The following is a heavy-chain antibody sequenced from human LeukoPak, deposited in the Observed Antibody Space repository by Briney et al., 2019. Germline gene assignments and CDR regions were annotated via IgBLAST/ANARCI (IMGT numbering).Heavy chain of an antibody. J-gene: IGHJ6*02. CDR3: ARDYDILTGYYYYYYGMDV. D-gene: IGHD3-9*01. CDR1: GYTFTSYG. Sequence: GASVKVSCKASGYTFTSYGISWVRQAPGQGLEWMGWIGAYNGNTNYAQKLQGRVTMTTDTSTSTAYMELRSLRSDDTAVYYCARDYDILTGYYYYYYGMDVWGQGTTVTVSS. CDR2: IGAYNGNT. V-gene: IGHV1-18*01.